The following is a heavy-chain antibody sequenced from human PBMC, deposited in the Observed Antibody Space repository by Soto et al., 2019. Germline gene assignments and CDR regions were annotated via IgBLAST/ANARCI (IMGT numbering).Heavy chain of an antibody. J-gene: IGHJ4*02. Sequence: SETLSLTCAVSCGSINSGTISWTWIRQPPGKGLDFIGSIYYTGGTYYNPSLKSRVTISLDRSNNQFSLNLSSVAAADTAMYYCGRAAVFRKGYYDATHYYLFDYWGQRSLDNVSS. CDR3: GRAAVFRKGYYDATHYYLFDY. CDR1: CGSINSGTIS. V-gene: IGHV4-30-2*01. CDR2: IYYTGGT. D-gene: IGHD3-22*01.